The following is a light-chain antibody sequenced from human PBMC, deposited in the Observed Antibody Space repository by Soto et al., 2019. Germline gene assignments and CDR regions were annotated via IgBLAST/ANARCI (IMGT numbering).Light chain of an antibody. CDR3: QQYYSTPLT. CDR1: QTVLFNSNSKNY. V-gene: IGKV4-1*01. CDR2: WAS. J-gene: IGKJ4*01. Sequence: DIVMTQSPDSLAVSLGERATINCKSSQTVLFNSNSKNYLAWYQQKPGQPPKLLLYWASTRESGVPDRFSGSGSGTDFALTISSLQAEDVAVYYCQQYYSTPLTFGGGTKVDIK.